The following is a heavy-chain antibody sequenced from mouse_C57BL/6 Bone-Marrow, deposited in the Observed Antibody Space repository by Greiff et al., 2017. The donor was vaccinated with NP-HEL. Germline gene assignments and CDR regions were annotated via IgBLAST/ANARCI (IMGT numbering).Heavy chain of an antibody. CDR1: GYTFTSYW. V-gene: IGHV1-69*01. D-gene: IGHD1-1*02. CDR2: IDPSDSYT. J-gene: IGHJ3*01. Sequence: VQLQQPGAELVMPGASVKLSCKASGYTFTSYWMHWVKQRPGQGLEWIGEIDPSDSYTNYNQKFKGKSTLTVDKSSSTAYMQLSSLTSEDSAVYYWTSGGVLDEGLVADGGQGTRVTVSA. CDR3: TSGGVLDEGLVAD.